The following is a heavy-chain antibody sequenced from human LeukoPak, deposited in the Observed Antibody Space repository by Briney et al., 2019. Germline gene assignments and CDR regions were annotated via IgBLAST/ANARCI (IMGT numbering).Heavy chain of an antibody. D-gene: IGHD3-10*01. V-gene: IGHV1-2*02. CDR1: GYTFTGYY. CDR2: INPNSGGT. Sequence: GASVKVSCKASGYTFTGYYMHWVRQAPGQGLEWMGWINPNSGGTNYAQKFQGRVTMTRDTSISTAYMELSRLRSDDTAVYYCARDRSSLYYYGSGNAFDIWGQGTMVTVSS. CDR3: ARDRSSLYYYGSGNAFDI. J-gene: IGHJ3*02.